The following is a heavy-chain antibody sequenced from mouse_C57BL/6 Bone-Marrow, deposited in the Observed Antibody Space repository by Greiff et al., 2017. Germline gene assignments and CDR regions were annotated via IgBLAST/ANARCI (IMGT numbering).Heavy chain of an antibody. Sequence: EVQLQESGPGLVKPSQSLSLTCSVTGYSITSGYYWNWIRQFPGNKLEWVGYISYDGSNNYNPSLKNRISITRDTSKNQFFLKLNSVTTEDTATYYCARGGSMGYPFAYWGQGTLVTVSA. CDR1: GYSITSGYY. D-gene: IGHD2-10*02. CDR2: ISYDGSN. J-gene: IGHJ3*01. CDR3: ARGGSMGYPFAY. V-gene: IGHV3-6*01.